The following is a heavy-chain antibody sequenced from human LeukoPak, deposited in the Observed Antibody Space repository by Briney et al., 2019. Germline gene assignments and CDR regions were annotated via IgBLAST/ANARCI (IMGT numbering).Heavy chain of an antibody. CDR2: ISAYNGNT. V-gene: IGHV1-18*01. CDR1: GYTFTSYG. D-gene: IGHD6-19*01. Sequence: GASVKVSCKASGYTFTSYGISWVRQAPGQGLEWMGWISAYNGNTNYAQKLQGRVTMTEDTSTDTAYMELSSLRSEDTAVYYCATDRGIAVAALDYWGQGTLVTVSS. J-gene: IGHJ4*02. CDR3: ATDRGIAVAALDY.